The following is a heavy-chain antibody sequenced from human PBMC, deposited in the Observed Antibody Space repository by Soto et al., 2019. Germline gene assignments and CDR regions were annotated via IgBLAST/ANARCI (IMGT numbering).Heavy chain of an antibody. Sequence: PGESLKISCKGSGYSFTSYSIGWVRQMPGKGLEKMGIIYPGDSDTRYSPSFQGQVTISADRSITTAYLQWSSLKASDTAMYYCARLIRDIVVVPAAISGMDVWGQGTTVTVSS. V-gene: IGHV5-51*01. D-gene: IGHD2-2*01. J-gene: IGHJ6*02. CDR1: GYSFTSYS. CDR3: ARLIRDIVVVPAAISGMDV. CDR2: IYPGDSDT.